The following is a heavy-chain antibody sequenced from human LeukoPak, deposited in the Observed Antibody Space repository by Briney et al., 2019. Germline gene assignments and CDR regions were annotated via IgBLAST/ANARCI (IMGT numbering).Heavy chain of an antibody. CDR1: GLTFSSYA. Sequence: GGSLRLSCAASGLTFSSYAMSWVRQAPGKGLEWVSAISGSGGSTYYADSVKGRFTISRDNSKNTLYLQMNSLRAEDTAVYYCAKGAAVAGATRYYYYYYYMDVWGKGTTVTVSS. V-gene: IGHV3-23*01. D-gene: IGHD1-26*01. CDR3: AKGAAVAGATRYYYYYYYMDV. CDR2: ISGSGGST. J-gene: IGHJ6*03.